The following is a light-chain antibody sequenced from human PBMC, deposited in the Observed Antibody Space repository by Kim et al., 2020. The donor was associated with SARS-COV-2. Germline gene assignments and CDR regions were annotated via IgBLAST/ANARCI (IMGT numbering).Light chain of an antibody. V-gene: IGKV3-20*01. CDR2: GAS. J-gene: IGKJ2*01. CDR3: QQYGSSPPYT. CDR1: QSVSSSY. Sequence: SPGDSAPLSCRASQSVSSSYLAWYQQKPGQAPRLLIYGASSRATGIPDRFSGSGSGTDFTLTISRLEPEDFAVYYCQQYGSSPPYTFGQGTKLEI.